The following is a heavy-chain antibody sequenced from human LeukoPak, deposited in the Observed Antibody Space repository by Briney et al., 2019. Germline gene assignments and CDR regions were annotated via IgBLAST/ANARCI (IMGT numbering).Heavy chain of an antibody. Sequence: GGSLRLSCAASGFTFSSYAMHWVRQAPGKGLEWVAVISYDGSNKYYADSVKGRFTISRDNSKNTLYLQMNSLRAEDTAVYYCAKGGGSYFRTGWFDPWGQGTLVTVSS. CDR3: AKGGGSYFRTGWFDP. CDR2: ISYDGSNK. J-gene: IGHJ5*02. CDR1: GFTFSSYA. D-gene: IGHD1-26*01. V-gene: IGHV3-30-3*01.